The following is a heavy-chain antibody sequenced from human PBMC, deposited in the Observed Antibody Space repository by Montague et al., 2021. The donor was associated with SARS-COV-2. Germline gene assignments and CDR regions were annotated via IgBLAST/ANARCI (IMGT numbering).Heavy chain of an antibody. D-gene: IGHD3-22*01. CDR1: GYSISSSNYY. V-gene: IGHV4-39*07. CDR3: ARGRQHINMVVVVVTGGEYYFDF. Sequence: SETLSLTCTVSGYSISSSNYYWGWIRQPPGKGLEWIGEINRRGSTNYNPSLKSQVTISVDTSKNQFSLKMTSVTAADTAVYYCARGRQHINMVVVVVTGGEYYFDFWGQGTLVAVSS. CDR2: INRRGST. J-gene: IGHJ4*02.